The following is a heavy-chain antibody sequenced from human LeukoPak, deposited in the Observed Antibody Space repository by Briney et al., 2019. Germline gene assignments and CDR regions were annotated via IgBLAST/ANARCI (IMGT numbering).Heavy chain of an antibody. CDR1: GASISSSSYC. D-gene: IGHD3-10*01. J-gene: IGHJ4*02. CDR3: ARGDYYGSGAFDF. CDR2: IYYSGST. V-gene: IGHV4-39*01. Sequence: SETLSLTCSVSGASISSSSYCWGWIRQPPGKGLEWIGGIYYSGSTYYNPSLTGRVTISVDTTKSEVSLRVTSVTAADTAVYYCARGDYYGSGAFDFWGQGALVTVSS.